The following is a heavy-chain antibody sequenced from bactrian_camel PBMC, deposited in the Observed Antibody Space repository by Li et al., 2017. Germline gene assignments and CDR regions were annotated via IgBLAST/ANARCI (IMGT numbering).Heavy chain of an antibody. CDR3: AYGRSWSRSEHY. J-gene: IGHJ4*01. CDR1: GYTWFY. CDR2: IETSGGYA. D-gene: IGHD6*01. V-gene: IGHV3S60*01. Sequence: HVQLVESGGGSVQTGGSLRLSCVVSGYTWFYLGWFRQAPGGEREGVATIETSGGYAYYNDSVKGRFTISWDNAKKTVHLQMNSLKPEDTAVYFCAYGRSWSRSEHYWGQGTQVTVS.